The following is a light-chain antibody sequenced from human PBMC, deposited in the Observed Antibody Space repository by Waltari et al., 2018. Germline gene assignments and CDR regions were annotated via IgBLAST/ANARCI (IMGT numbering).Light chain of an antibody. J-gene: IGLJ3*02. Sequence: QSALTQPRSVSGSPGQSVTIPCTGPRTDVGPYNSVSWYQQLPDKAPKLMIYDVTKRPSGVPGRFSGSRSGNTASLTISGLQAEDEADYYCCSYAGSYIWVFGGGTKLTVL. V-gene: IGLV2-11*01. CDR3: CSYAGSYIWV. CDR2: DVT. CDR1: RTDVGPYNS.